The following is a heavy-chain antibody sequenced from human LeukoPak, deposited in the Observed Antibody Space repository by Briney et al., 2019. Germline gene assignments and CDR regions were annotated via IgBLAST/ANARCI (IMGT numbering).Heavy chain of an antibody. Sequence: GESLKISCKASGYSFTSQVPGKVLEWMGILYPGDSDTRYSPSFQGQVTISADKSINTAYLQWSGLKASDTAMYYCASGPGFSGSYYGVWGQGTLVTVSS. V-gene: IGHV5-51*01. D-gene: IGHD1-26*01. J-gene: IGHJ4*02. CDR1: GYSFTS. CDR2: LYPGDSDT. CDR3: ASGPGFSGSYYGV.